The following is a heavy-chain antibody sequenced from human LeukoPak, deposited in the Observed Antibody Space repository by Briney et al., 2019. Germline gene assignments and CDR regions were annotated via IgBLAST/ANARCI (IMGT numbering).Heavy chain of an antibody. CDR1: HFKLTTKV. CDR3: ARAVGYGAASYGFDT. J-gene: IGHJ3*02. Sequence: GGSLRDSRVASHFKLTTKVMHWVRPALGKGVVWVSRIIRDGTGTAYADSVKGRFAISRDSAKNTMYLQMNSLRAEDTAVYYCARAVGYGAASYGFDTWGQGTMVTVSS. CDR2: IIRDGTGT. V-gene: IGHV3-74*01. D-gene: IGHD3-10*01.